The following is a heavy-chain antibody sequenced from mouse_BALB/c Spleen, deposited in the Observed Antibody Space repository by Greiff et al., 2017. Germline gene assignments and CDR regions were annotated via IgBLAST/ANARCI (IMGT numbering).Heavy chain of an antibody. Sequence: EVMLVESGGALFQPGGSGKLPWQASGSPFGGFELPWVRQAPEKGLEWVAYISSGSSTIYYADTVKGRFTISRDNPKNTLFLQMTSLRSEDTAMYYCAREEVRDAMDYWGQGTSVTVSS. J-gene: IGHJ4*01. V-gene: IGHV5-17*02. CDR1: GSPFGGFE. CDR2: ISSGSSTI. CDR3: AREEVRDAMDY. D-gene: IGHD2-14*01.